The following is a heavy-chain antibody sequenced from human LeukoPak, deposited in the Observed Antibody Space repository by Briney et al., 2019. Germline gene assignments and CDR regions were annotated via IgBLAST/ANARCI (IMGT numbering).Heavy chain of an antibody. D-gene: IGHD2-15*01. Sequence: GESLKISCKASGYRFTNYWIGWVRQMPGKGLEWMTIIYPGDSETRYSPSFQGQVTISADKSISTAYLQWSSLKASDTAMYYCARLPVVAVTGYFDYWGQGTLVTVSS. CDR2: IYPGDSET. CDR3: ARLPVVAVTGYFDY. CDR1: GYRFTNYW. J-gene: IGHJ4*02. V-gene: IGHV5-51*01.